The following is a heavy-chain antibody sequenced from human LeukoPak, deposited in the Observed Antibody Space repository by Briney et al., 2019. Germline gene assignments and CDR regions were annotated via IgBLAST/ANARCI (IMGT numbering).Heavy chain of an antibody. CDR3: AKRTEAHGSYREAYEAD. CDR1: GVTFSSYG. D-gene: IGHD1-26*01. CDR2: IRYDGSNK. Sequence: GGSLRLSCAASGVTFSSYGMHWVRQAPGKGLEWVAFIRYDGSNKYYADSVKGRFTISRDNSKNTLYLQMNSLRAEDTAVYYCAKRTEAHGSYREAYEADWGQGTLVIVSS. V-gene: IGHV3-30*02. J-gene: IGHJ4*02.